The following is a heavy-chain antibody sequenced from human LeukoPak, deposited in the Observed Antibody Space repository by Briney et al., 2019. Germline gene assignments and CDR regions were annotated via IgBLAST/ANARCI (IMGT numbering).Heavy chain of an antibody. J-gene: IGHJ5*02. CDR2: MYSRGDT. V-gene: IGHV3-53*01. CDR3: ARDAPQVPAAGVLPS. CDR1: GFTVSDNY. Sequence: GGSLRLSCAASGFTVSDNYMSWVRQAPGKGLEWVSVMYSRGDTYYANSVKGRFTFSRDISKNTLYLQMNGLRIEDTAMYYCARDAPQVPAAGVLPSWGQGTLVIVSS. D-gene: IGHD2-2*01.